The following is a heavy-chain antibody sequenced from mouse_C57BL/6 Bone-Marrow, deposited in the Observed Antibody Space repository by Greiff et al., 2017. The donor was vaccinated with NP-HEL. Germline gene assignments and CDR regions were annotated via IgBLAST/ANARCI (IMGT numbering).Heavy chain of an antibody. CDR3: ARSYDYGYWYFDV. V-gene: IGHV1-55*01. D-gene: IGHD2-4*01. CDR2: IYPGSGST. Sequence: VKLQQSGAELVKPGASVKMSCKASGYTFTSYWITWVKQRPGQGLEWIGDIYPGSGSTNYNEKFKSKATLTVDTSSSTAYMQLSSLTSEDSAVYYCARSYDYGYWYFDVWGTGTTVTVSS. J-gene: IGHJ1*03. CDR1: GYTFTSYW.